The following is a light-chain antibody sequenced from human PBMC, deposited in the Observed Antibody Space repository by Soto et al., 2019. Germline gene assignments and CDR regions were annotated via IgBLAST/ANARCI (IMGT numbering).Light chain of an antibody. CDR3: QKYNSAPLT. V-gene: IGKV1-27*01. J-gene: IGKJ3*01. CDR1: QGISGY. CDR2: GAS. Sequence: DIQMTQSPSSLSASVGDRVTITCRARQGISGYLAWYQQQPGKVPKLLIYGASTLQSGVPSRFSASGSATDFTLTISTLQPEDVATYYCQKYNSAPLTFGPGTKVYLK.